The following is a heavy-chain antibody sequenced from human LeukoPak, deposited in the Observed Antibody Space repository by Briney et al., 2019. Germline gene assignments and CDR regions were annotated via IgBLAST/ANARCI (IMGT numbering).Heavy chain of an antibody. CDR2: IYYSGNT. D-gene: IGHD2-15*01. CDR3: ARTYCSGGSCHFDY. CDR1: GGSISSYY. V-gene: IGHV4-59*08. J-gene: IGHJ4*02. Sequence: SETLSLTCTGSGGSISSYYWSWIRQPPGKGLEGIGYIYYSGNTDSNPSLKSRVTISVDTSKNQFSLKLSSVTAADTAVYYCARTYCSGGSCHFDYWGQGTLVTVSS.